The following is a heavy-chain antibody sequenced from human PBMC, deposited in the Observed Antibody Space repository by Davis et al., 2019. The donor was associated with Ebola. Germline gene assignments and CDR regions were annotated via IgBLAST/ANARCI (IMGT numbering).Heavy chain of an antibody. D-gene: IGHD5-12*01. CDR2: ISYDGSNK. J-gene: IGHJ4*02. Sequence: GESLKISCAASGFTFSSYGMHWVRQAPGKGLEWVAVISYDGSNKYYADSVKGRFTISRDNSKNTLYLQMNSLRAEDTAVYYCARERGYSGYDYGFDYWGQGTLVTVSS. CDR1: GFTFSSYG. CDR3: ARERGYSGYDYGFDY. V-gene: IGHV3-30*03.